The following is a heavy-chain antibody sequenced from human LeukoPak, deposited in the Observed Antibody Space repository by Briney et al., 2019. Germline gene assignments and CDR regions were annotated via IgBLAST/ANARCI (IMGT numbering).Heavy chain of an antibody. Sequence: PGGSLRLSCAASGITFSDYYMSWIRQAPGKGLECVSYISSSGGTIDYADSVKGRFTISRDNARNSLYRQMNSLRAEDTAVYYCARGANPFDYNHYYYMDVWGKGTTVTVSS. CDR2: ISSSGGTI. J-gene: IGHJ6*03. CDR3: ARGANPFDYNHYYYMDV. V-gene: IGHV3-11*04. CDR1: GITFSDYY.